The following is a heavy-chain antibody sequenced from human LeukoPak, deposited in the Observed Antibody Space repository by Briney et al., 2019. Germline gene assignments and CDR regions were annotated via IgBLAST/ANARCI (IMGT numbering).Heavy chain of an antibody. CDR3: AKAPVTTCLGAYCYPFDL. J-gene: IGHJ4*02. D-gene: IGHD2-21*01. CDR1: GFALSNYA. Sequence: GGSLRLSCNASGFALSNYAMTWVRQGPRKGLEWVSAISVTGNTYHAESLKGRFTISRDNSKDTLYLQMRSLRAEDAGVYYCAKAPVTTCLGAYCYPFDLWGQGTQVTVSS. V-gene: IGHV3-23*01. CDR2: ISVTGNT.